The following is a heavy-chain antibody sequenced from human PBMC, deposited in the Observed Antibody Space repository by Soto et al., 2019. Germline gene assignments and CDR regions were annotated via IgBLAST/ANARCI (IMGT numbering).Heavy chain of an antibody. V-gene: IGHV4-59*08. CDR2: IYYSGST. CDR3: ARLPRAAPYSYCDY. D-gene: IGHD6-6*01. J-gene: IGHJ4*02. Sequence: QVQLQESGPGLVKPSETLSLTCIVSGGSINNYYWSWIRQPPGRGLEWVGYIYYSGSTNYNPSRKSRAPISVDACKHHFALKLSSVPAADTAGYHCARLPRAAPYSYCDYWGQGTLVTVSS. CDR1: GGSINNYY.